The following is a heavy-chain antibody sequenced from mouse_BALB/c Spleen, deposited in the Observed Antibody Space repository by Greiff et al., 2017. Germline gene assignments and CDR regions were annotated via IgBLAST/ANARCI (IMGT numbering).Heavy chain of an antibody. CDR2: IDPENGNT. CDR1: GFNIKDYY. CDR3: ARITTVVAPPY. J-gene: IGHJ2*01. D-gene: IGHD1-1*01. V-gene: IGHV14-1*02. Sequence: VQLQQSGAELVRPGALVKLSCKASGFNIKDYYMHWVKQRPEQGLEWIGWIDPENGNTIYDPKFQGKASITADTSSNTAYLQISSLTSEDTAVYYCARITTVVAPPYWGQGTTLTVSS.